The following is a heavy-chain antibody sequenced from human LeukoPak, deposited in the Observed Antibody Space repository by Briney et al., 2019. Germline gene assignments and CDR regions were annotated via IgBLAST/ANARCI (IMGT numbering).Heavy chain of an antibody. J-gene: IGHJ4*02. V-gene: IGHV1-69*13. CDR3: ARVEVIKAARQSREGDY. D-gene: IGHD6-6*01. CDR2: IIPIFGTA. Sequence: SVKVSCKASGYTFTSHGISWVRQAPGQGLEWMGGIIPIFGTANYAQKFQGRVAITADESTSTAYVELSSLRSEDTAVYYCARVEVIKAARQSREGDYWGQGTLVTVSS. CDR1: GYTFTSHG.